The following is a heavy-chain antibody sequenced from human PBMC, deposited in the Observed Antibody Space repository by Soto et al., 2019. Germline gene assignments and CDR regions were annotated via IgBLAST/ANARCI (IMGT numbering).Heavy chain of an antibody. CDR3: ARDTSDYDFWSGAYYYYGMDV. V-gene: IGHV3-30-3*01. D-gene: IGHD3-3*01. Sequence: GGSLRLSCAASGFTFSSYAMHWVRQAPGKGLEWVAVISYDGSNKYYADSVKGRFTISRDNSKNTLYLQMNSLRAEDTAVYYCARDTSDYDFWSGAYYYYGMDVWGQGTTVTVSS. CDR1: GFTFSSYA. J-gene: IGHJ6*02. CDR2: ISYDGSNK.